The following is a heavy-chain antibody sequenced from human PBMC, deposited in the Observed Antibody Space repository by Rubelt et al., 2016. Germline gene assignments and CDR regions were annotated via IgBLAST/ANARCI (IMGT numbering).Heavy chain of an antibody. D-gene: IGHD1-7*01. CDR2: ISSTSSSI. Sequence: SGFTFSTYRLNWVRQAPGKGLEWISYISSTSSSIYYADSVKGRFTIPRDNTKNSRYLQMNGLRAEDTDVYYYAKDNWNYDLFGDGGQGTLVTVSS. J-gene: IGHJ4*02. CDR1: GFTFSTYR. CDR3: AKDNWNYDLFGD. V-gene: IGHV3-48*04.